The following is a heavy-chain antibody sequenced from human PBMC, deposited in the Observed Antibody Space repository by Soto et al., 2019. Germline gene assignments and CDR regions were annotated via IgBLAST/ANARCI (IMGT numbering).Heavy chain of an antibody. V-gene: IGHV3-20*04. CDR2: INWNGGST. J-gene: IGHJ6*02. CDR3: ARDGADIVATITYYYYGMDV. Sequence: EVQLVESGGGVVRPGGSLRLSCAASGFTFDDYGMSWVRQAPGKGLEWVSGINWNGGSTGYADSVKGRFTISRDNAKNSLYLQMNSLRAEDTALYYCARDGADIVATITYYYYGMDVWGQGTTVTVSS. CDR1: GFTFDDYG. D-gene: IGHD5-12*01.